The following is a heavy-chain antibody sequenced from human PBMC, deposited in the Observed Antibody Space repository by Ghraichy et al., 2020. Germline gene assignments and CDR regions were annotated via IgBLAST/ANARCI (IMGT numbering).Heavy chain of an antibody. CDR2: IHTNGNT. V-gene: IGHV4-61*02. CDR3: ARSGLDVGASAHDY. J-gene: IGHJ4*02. D-gene: IGHD1-26*01. CDR1: GASISSGSYY. Sequence: LRLSCSVSGASISSGSYYWTWIRQPAGKGLEWIGRIHTNGNTAYNPSLESRVAISVDTSKNHFSLRLNSVTAADTAVYYCARSGLDVGASAHDYWGQGTLVTVSS.